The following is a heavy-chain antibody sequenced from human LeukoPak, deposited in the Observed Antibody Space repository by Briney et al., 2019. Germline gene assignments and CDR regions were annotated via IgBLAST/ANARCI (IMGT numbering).Heavy chain of an antibody. D-gene: IGHD6-13*01. CDR3: ARGPQRAAGFKEYYFDY. Sequence: SQTLSLTCTVSGGSISSGSYYWSWLRQPAGTGLEWIGRIYTSGSTNYNPSLKSRVTISVDTSKNQFSLKLSSVTAADTAVYYCARGPQRAAGFKEYYFDYWGQGTLVTVSS. V-gene: IGHV4-61*02. J-gene: IGHJ4*02. CDR1: GGSISSGSYY. CDR2: IYTSGST.